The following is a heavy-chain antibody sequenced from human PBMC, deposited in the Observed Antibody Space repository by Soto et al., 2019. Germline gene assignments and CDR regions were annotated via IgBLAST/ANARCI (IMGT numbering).Heavy chain of an antibody. V-gene: IGHV1-3*01. J-gene: IGHJ5*02. CDR1: GYTFTSYA. Sequence: QVQLVQSGAEVKKPGASVKVSCKASGYTFTSYAMHWVRQSPGQRLEWMGWINAGNGNTKYSQKFQGRVTITRDTSASTAYRELSSLRSEEPAVYYCAGVAGSGSSGPGGGWFDPWGQGHLVTVSS. D-gene: IGHD3-10*01. CDR3: AGVAGSGSSGPGGGWFDP. CDR2: INAGNGNT.